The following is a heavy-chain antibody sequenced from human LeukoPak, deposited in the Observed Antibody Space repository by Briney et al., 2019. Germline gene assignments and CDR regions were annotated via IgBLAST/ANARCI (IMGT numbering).Heavy chain of an antibody. V-gene: IGHV3-21*01. CDR1: GLTFSSYN. CDR2: ISSSRNYK. Sequence: PGGSLRLSCAASGLTFSSYNMSWVRQAPGKGLEWVSFISSSRNYKYYADSVKGRFTISRDNAKNSLHLQMNSLRTEDTAVYYCACGSATTREFDYWGQGTLVTVSS. D-gene: IGHD1-26*01. CDR3: ACGSATTREFDY. J-gene: IGHJ4*02.